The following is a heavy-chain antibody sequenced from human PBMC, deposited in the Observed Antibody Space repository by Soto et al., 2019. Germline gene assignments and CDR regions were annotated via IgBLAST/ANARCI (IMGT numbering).Heavy chain of an antibody. CDR2: INPNSGGT. J-gene: IGHJ4*02. CDR3: AGNWNEGHDYFEY. V-gene: IGHV1-2*02. Sequence: ASVKVSCKASGYTFTGYYLHWVRQAPGQGPEWMGWINPNSGGTSYAQKFQGRVTMTRDTSINTVYMELSRLRSDDTAVYHCAGNWNEGHDYFEYWGPGTLVMVSS. CDR1: GYTFTGYY. D-gene: IGHD1-1*01.